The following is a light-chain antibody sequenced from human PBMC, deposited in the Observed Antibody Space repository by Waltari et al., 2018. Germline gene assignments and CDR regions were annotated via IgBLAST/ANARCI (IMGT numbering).Light chain of an antibody. CDR3: QQHKIYPYT. CDR1: QAISSD. CDR2: GAS. J-gene: IGKJ2*01. V-gene: IGKV1-9*01. Sequence: IQLTQSPSSLSASVGDKVSVTCRASQAISSDLAWYQQKPGETPKLLIHGASTLQSGVPSRLSGSGSWTDFTLTLSSLQPEDFATYYCQQHKIYPYTFGQGTRVDIK.